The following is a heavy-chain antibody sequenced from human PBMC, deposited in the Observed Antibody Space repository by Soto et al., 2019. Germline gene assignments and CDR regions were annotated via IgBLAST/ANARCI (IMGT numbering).Heavy chain of an antibody. J-gene: IGHJ5*02. D-gene: IGHD6-13*01. Sequence: GGSLRLSCAASGFTFRSFTMNWVRQAPGKGLEWVSTISSNSAYIYYTDALRGRFTISRDNAKNSLHLQMNSLRAEDTAVYYCPRHASRDSSALGSFDPGGPGTRVNAAS. CDR2: ISSNSAYI. CDR1: GFTFRSFT. V-gene: IGHV3-21*01. CDR3: PRHASRDSSALGSFDP.